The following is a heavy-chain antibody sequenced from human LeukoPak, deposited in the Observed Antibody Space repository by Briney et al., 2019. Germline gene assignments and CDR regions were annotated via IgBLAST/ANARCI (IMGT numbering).Heavy chain of an antibody. Sequence: GGSLRLSCAASGFTFSNFGMHWVRQAPGKGLEWVAVISYDGKNEYYTDSVKGRFTISRDNSKNTLYLQMNSLRAEDTAVYYCARDRRVRGVIIKNSLWGQGTLVTVSS. CDR1: GFTFSNFG. CDR3: ARDRRVRGVIIKNSL. CDR2: ISYDGKNE. V-gene: IGHV3-30*03. D-gene: IGHD3-10*01. J-gene: IGHJ4*02.